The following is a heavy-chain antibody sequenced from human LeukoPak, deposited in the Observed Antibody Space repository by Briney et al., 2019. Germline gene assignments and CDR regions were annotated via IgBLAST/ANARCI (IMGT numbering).Heavy chain of an antibody. V-gene: IGHV1-69*01. D-gene: IGHD2-2*02. J-gene: IGHJ4*02. CDR1: GGTFSSYA. CDR2: IIPIFGTA. Sequence: GASVKISCKASGGTFSSYAISWVRQAPGQGLEWMGGIIPIFGTANYAQKVQGRVTITADESTSTAYMELSSLRSEDTAVYYCARDRAGYCSSTSCYTDFDYWGQGTLVTVSS. CDR3: ARDRAGYCSSTSCYTDFDY.